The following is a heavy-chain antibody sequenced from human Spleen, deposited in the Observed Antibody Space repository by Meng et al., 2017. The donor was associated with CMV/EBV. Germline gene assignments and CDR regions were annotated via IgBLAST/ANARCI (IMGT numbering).Heavy chain of an antibody. CDR1: GGSISSSNW. V-gene: IGHV4-4*02. CDR3: ARLVASTDPKGAFDV. J-gene: IGHJ3*01. D-gene: IGHD2-15*01. CDR2: IYQSGST. Sequence: SGGSISSSNWWSWIRQPPGKGLEWIGEIYQSGSTNNNPSLKSRLTISVDKSKNQISLKLRSVTAADTAVYYCARLVASTDPKGAFDVWGQGTMVTVSS.